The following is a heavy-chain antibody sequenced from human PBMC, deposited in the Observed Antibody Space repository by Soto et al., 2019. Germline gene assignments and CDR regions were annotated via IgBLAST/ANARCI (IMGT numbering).Heavy chain of an antibody. CDR3: ARGGLTDSFDY. CDR1: GFTFSSYG. J-gene: IGHJ4*02. D-gene: IGHD2-21*02. Sequence: QVQLVESGGGVGQPGRSLRLSCAASGFTFSSYGMHWVRQAPGKGLEWVAVIWYDGSNKYYADSVKGRFTISRDNSKNPLYLQMNRLRAEDTAVYYCARGGLTDSFDYWGQGTLVTVSS. V-gene: IGHV3-33*01. CDR2: IWYDGSNK.